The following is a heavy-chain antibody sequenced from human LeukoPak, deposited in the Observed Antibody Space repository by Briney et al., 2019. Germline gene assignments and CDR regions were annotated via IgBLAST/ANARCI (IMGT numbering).Heavy chain of an antibody. CDR3: VRSVVVVAATPTHFDL. V-gene: IGHV3-23*01. D-gene: IGHD2-15*01. Sequence: GGSLRLSCAASGFTFSNYAMGWVRQAPGKGLEWVSGISDTSDRTYYTDSVKGRFTISRDNSRNSLYLQMDGLRREDTALYYCVRSVVVVAATPTHFDLWGRGTQVIVSS. J-gene: IGHJ2*01. CDR1: GFTFSNYA. CDR2: ISDTSDRT.